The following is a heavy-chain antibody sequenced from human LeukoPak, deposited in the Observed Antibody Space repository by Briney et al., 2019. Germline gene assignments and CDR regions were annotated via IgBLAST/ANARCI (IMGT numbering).Heavy chain of an antibody. Sequence: SVKVSCKASRGTFSNLAFSWVRHAPGQGLEWMGGIIPAFGTPGYPQRFHGRVTISTDESTSSVYMELSGLRSEDTAVYYCSSRGGSTSSLDSWGQGTLV. J-gene: IGHJ4*02. CDR1: RGTFSNLA. CDR2: IIPAFGTP. D-gene: IGHD6-6*01. CDR3: SSRGGSTSSLDS. V-gene: IGHV1-69*05.